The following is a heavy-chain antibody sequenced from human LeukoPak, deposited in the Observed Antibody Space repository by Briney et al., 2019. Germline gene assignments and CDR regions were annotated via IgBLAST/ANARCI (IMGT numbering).Heavy chain of an antibody. J-gene: IGHJ4*02. V-gene: IGHV1-2*02. CDR1: GYAFTGYY. Sequence: GASVKVSCKASGYAFTGYYMHWVRQAPGQGLEWMGWINLNSGGTNYAQKFQGRVTMTRDTSISTAYMELSRLRSDDTAVYYCARGSSGWSSFDYWGQGTLVTVSS. CDR3: ARGSSGWSSFDY. D-gene: IGHD6-19*01. CDR2: INLNSGGT.